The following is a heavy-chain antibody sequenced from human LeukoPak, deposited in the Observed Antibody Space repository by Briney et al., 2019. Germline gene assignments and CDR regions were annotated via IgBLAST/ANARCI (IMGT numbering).Heavy chain of an antibody. V-gene: IGHV3-23*01. D-gene: IGHD4-17*01. CDR3: ARDRDYGDYYLRAWDY. CDR2: ISGSGAST. CDR1: RFTFSSCA. Sequence: GGSLRLSCAASRFTFSSCAMGWVRQAPGKGLEWVSAISGSGASTYYADSVKGRFTISRDNSKNTLYLQMNSLRAEDTAVCYCARDRDYGDYYLRAWDYWGQGTLVTVSS. J-gene: IGHJ4*02.